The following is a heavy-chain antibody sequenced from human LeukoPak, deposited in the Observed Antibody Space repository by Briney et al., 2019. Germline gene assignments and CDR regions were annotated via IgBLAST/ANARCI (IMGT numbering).Heavy chain of an antibody. CDR3: ARDSTLDY. V-gene: IGHV3-11*05. CDR2: ISSSSSYT. J-gene: IGHJ4*02. CDR1: GFTFSDYY. Sequence: GGSLRLSCAASGFTFSDYYMSWIRQAPGKGLEWVSDISSSSSYTNYADSVKGRFAISRDNAKYSLYLQINSLRAEDTADYYCARDSTLDYWGQGTLVTVSS.